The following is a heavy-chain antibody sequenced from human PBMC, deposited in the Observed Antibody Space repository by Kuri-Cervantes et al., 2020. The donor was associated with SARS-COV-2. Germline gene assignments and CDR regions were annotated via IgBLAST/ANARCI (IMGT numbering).Heavy chain of an antibody. Sequence: GESLKISCAGAGITFSSYVMSWVRQAPGKGLEWVANIKQDGSEKYYVDSVKGRFTISRDNAKNSLYLQMNSLRAEDTAVYYCAREALYCGGDCYSRGLGWFDPWGQGTLVTVSS. CDR2: IKQDGSEK. D-gene: IGHD2-21*01. J-gene: IGHJ5*02. CDR1: GITFSSYV. CDR3: AREALYCGGDCYSRGLGWFDP. V-gene: IGHV3-7*01.